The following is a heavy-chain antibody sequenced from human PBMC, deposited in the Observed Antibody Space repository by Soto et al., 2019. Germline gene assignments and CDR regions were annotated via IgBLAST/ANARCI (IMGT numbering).Heavy chain of an antibody. Sequence: HGESLKISCKGSGYSFTSYWIGWVRQMPGKGLEWMGIIYPGDSDTRYSPSFQGQVTISADKSISTAYLQWSSLKASDTAMYYCARKRSYCSSTSCYRGPFDYWGQGTLVTVSS. V-gene: IGHV5-51*01. D-gene: IGHD2-2*02. J-gene: IGHJ4*02. CDR2: IYPGDSDT. CDR1: GYSFTSYW. CDR3: ARKRSYCSSTSCYRGPFDY.